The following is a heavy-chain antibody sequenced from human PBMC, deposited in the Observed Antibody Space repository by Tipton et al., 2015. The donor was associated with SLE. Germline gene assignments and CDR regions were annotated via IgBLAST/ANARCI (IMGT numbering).Heavy chain of an antibody. CDR1: GYTLTSYG. D-gene: IGHD2-2*01. CDR3: ARYLYGSSTSCPGDNCMDV. Sequence: QSGAEVKKPGASVKVSCKASGYTLTSYGISWVRQAPGQGLEWMGWISAYNGNTNYAQKLQGKVTMTRDTSTSTAYMELRSLRSDDTAVYYCARYLYGSSTSCPGDNCMDVWGQGTTVTVSS. V-gene: IGHV1-18*01. CDR2: ISAYNGNT. J-gene: IGHJ6*02.